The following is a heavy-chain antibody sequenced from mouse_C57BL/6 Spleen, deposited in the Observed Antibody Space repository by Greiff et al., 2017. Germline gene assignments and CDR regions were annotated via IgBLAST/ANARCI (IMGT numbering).Heavy chain of an antibody. CDR2: IYPGDGDT. D-gene: IGHD2-5*01. J-gene: IGHJ4*01. V-gene: IGHV1-80*01. CDR3: ARGGSNEEYYYAMDY. CDR1: GYAFSSYW. Sequence: VQLQQSGAELVKPGASVKISCKASGYAFSSYWMNWVKQRPGKGLEWIGQIYPGDGDTNYNGKFKGKATLTADKSSSTAYMQLSSLTSEDSAVYFCARGGSNEEYYYAMDYWGQGTSVTVSS.